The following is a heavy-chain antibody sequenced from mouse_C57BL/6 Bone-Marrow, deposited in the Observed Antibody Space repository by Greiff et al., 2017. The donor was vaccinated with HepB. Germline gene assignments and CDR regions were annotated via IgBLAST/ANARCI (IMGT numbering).Heavy chain of an antibody. CDR2: IHPNSGST. CDR1: GYTFTSYW. Sequence: QVQLQQPGAELVKPGASVKLSCKASGYTFTSYWMHWVKQRPGQGLEWIGMIHPNSGSTNYNEKFKSKATLTVDKSSSTAYMQLSSLTSEDSAVYYCASPSSLYDGYWYVDVWGTGTTVTVSS. J-gene: IGHJ1*03. D-gene: IGHD2-1*01. CDR3: ASPSSLYDGYWYVDV. V-gene: IGHV1-64*01.